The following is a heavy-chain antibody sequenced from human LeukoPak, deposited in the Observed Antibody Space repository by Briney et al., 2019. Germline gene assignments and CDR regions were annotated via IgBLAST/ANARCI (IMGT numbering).Heavy chain of an antibody. D-gene: IGHD2-15*01. Sequence: GSLRLSCAASGFTFSSYWMSWVRQAPGKGLEWVANIKQDGSEKCYVDSVKGRFTISRDNAKNSLYLQMNSLRAEDTAVYYCARDRGYCSGGSCFNWFDPWGQGTLVTVSS. V-gene: IGHV3-7*01. J-gene: IGHJ5*02. CDR2: IKQDGSEK. CDR3: ARDRGYCSGGSCFNWFDP. CDR1: GFTFSSYW.